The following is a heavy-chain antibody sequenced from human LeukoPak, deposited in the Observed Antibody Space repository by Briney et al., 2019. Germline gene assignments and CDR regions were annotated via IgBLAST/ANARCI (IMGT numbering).Heavy chain of an antibody. CDR2: VNHSGTA. D-gene: IGHD1-26*01. CDR1: GGSFSGYY. CDR3: ASLNPFSGRWNAFDI. V-gene: IGHV4-34*01. J-gene: IGHJ3*02. Sequence: SETLSLTCAVHGGSFSGYYWSWIRQPPGQGLEWIGEVNHSGTARYNPSLESRVTISVDTSKSQSSLNVYFVTAADTAVYYCASLNPFSGRWNAFDIWGQGAMVTVSS.